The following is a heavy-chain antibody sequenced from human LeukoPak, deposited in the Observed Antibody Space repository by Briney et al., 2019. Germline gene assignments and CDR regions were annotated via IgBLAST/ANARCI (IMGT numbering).Heavy chain of an antibody. J-gene: IGHJ6*02. Sequence: SETLSLTCTISGGSLSPYYWSWIRQPAGKGLEWIGYIYYSGSTNYNPSLKSRVTISVDTSKNQFSLKLSSVTAADTAVYYCARLAVVVPAAIPLYYYYGMDVWGQGTTVTVSS. CDR2: IYYSGST. V-gene: IGHV4-59*08. D-gene: IGHD2-2*01. CDR3: ARLAVVVPAAIPLYYYYGMDV. CDR1: GGSLSPYY.